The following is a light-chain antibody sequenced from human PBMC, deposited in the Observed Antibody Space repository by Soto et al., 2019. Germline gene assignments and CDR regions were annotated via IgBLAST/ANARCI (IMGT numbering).Light chain of an antibody. CDR1: SSNIGSNT. J-gene: IGLJ3*02. CDR3: ATWDDSLNGHVM. Sequence: QSVLTQPPSASGPPGQRVTISCSGSSSNIGSNTVNWYQQLPGTAPKLLIYSNNLRPSGVPDRFSGSKSGTSASLAISGLQSEDEADYYCATWDDSLNGHVMFGGGTKLTVL. CDR2: SNN. V-gene: IGLV1-44*01.